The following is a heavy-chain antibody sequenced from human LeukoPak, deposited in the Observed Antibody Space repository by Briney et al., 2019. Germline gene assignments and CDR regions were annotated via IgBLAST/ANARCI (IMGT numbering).Heavy chain of an antibody. Sequence: GGSLRLSCAASGFTFSSYSMNWVRQAPGKGLEWVSYISSSRSTIYYADSVKGRFTISRDNAKNSLYLQMNSLRDEDTAVYYCARDPPYCSGGSCYRGNYWGQGTLVTVSS. CDR3: ARDPPYCSGGSCYRGNY. V-gene: IGHV3-48*02. CDR1: GFTFSSYS. D-gene: IGHD2-15*01. J-gene: IGHJ4*02. CDR2: ISSSRSTI.